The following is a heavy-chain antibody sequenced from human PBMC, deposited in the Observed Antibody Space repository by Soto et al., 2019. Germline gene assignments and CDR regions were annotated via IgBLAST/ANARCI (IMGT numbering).Heavy chain of an antibody. Sequence: GGSLRLSCAASGFTFSSYSMNWVRQAPGKGLEWVSSISSSSSYIYYADSVKGRFTISRDNAKNSLYLQMNSLRAEDTAVYYCARVIALAGKGLSDYWGQGNLVTVSS. CDR1: GFTFSSYS. V-gene: IGHV3-21*01. CDR3: ARVIALAGKGLSDY. CDR2: ISSSSSYI. J-gene: IGHJ4*02. D-gene: IGHD6-19*01.